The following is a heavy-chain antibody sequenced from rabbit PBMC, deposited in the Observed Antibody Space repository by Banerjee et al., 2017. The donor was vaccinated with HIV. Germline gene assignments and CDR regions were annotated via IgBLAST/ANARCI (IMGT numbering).Heavy chain of an antibody. CDR3: VREVAARFSL. Sequence: QEQLVESGGGLVQPGGSLKLSCKASGFDFSSYGVSWVRQAPGKGLEWIGYIDPIFGITYFANWVNGRFTISSHNAQNTLFLQLNGLTAADTATYFCVREVAARFSLWGPGTLVTVS. CDR1: GFDFSSYG. V-gene: IGHV1S47*01. D-gene: IGHD4-1*01. CDR2: IDPIFGIT. J-gene: IGHJ4*01.